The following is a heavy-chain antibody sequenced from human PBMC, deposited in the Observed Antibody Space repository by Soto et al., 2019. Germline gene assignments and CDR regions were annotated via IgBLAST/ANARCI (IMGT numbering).Heavy chain of an antibody. CDR3: ARDRGSTFDY. CDR1: GGSISSYY. J-gene: IGHJ4*02. CDR2: IYYSGST. D-gene: IGHD6-13*01. V-gene: IGHV4-59*01. Sequence: SETLSLTCTVSGGSISSYYWSWIRQPPGKGLEWIGYIYYSGSTNYNPSLKSRVTISVDTSKNQFSLKLSSVTAADTAVYYCARDRGSTFDYWGQGTLVTVSS.